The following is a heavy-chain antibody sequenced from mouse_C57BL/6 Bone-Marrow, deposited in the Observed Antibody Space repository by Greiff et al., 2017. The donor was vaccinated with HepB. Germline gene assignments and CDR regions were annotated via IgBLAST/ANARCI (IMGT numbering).Heavy chain of an antibody. CDR1: GYTFTSYW. CDR3: ARRDYYGSSYDAMDY. V-gene: IGHV1-64*01. CDR2: IHPNSGST. J-gene: IGHJ4*01. Sequence: QVQLQQPGAELVKPGASVKLSCKASGYTFTSYWMHWVKQRPGQGLEWIGMIHPNSGSTNYNEKFKSKATLTVDKSSSTAYLQISSLTSEDSAVYYCARRDYYGSSYDAMDYWGQGTSVTVSS. D-gene: IGHD1-1*01.